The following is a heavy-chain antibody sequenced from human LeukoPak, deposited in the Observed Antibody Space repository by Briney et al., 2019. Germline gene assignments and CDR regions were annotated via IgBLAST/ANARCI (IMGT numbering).Heavy chain of an antibody. D-gene: IGHD3-10*01. Sequence: GGSLRLSCAASGFTISSNYMSWVRQAPGTGREWVSAIYGGGSTYYADSVKGRFTISRDNSNNTLYLQMNSLRAEDSAVYYCARGERVVRGVLSNYYFDYWGQGTLVTVSS. V-gene: IGHV3-66*01. CDR3: ARGERVVRGVLSNYYFDY. J-gene: IGHJ4*02. CDR2: IYGGGST. CDR1: GFTISSNY.